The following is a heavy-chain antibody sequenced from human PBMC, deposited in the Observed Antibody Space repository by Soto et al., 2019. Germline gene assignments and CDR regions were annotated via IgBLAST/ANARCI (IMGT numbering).Heavy chain of an antibody. V-gene: IGHV1-69*06. CDR3: ASSSSGGKRDYYYYYGMDV. J-gene: IGHJ6*02. CDR1: VSTFSSYA. Sequence: QVQLVQSGAEVKKPGSSVKVSCKASVSTFSSYAISWVRQAPGQGLEWMGGIIPIFGTANYAQKFQGRVTITADKSTSTAYMELSSLRSEDTAVYYCASSSSGGKRDYYYYYGMDVWGQGTTVTVSS. D-gene: IGHD2-15*01. CDR2: IIPIFGTA.